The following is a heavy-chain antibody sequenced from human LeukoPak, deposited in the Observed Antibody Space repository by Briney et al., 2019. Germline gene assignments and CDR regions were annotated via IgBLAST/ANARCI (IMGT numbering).Heavy chain of an antibody. D-gene: IGHD6-13*01. Sequence: ASVKVSCKASGYTFTGYYMHWVRQAPGQGLEWMGIINPSGGSTSYAQKFQGRVTMTRDTSTSTVYMELSSLRSEDTAVYYCAISYSSSWYWFDPWGQGTLVTVSS. V-gene: IGHV1-46*01. CDR3: AISYSSSWYWFDP. CDR1: GYTFTGYY. CDR2: INPSGGST. J-gene: IGHJ5*02.